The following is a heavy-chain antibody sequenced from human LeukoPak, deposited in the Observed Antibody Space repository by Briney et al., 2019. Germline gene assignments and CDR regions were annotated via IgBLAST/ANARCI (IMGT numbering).Heavy chain of an antibody. CDR3: ARDRLGPDSGGWHEL. Sequence: SETLSLTCTVSGGSISSGSYYWSWIRQPAGKGLEWIGRIYTSGSTNYNPSLKSRVTISVDTSKNQFSLKLSSVTAADTAVYYCARDRLGPDSGGWHELWGQGTLVTVSS. D-gene: IGHD6-19*01. V-gene: IGHV4-61*02. J-gene: IGHJ4*02. CDR2: IYTSGST. CDR1: GGSISSGSYY.